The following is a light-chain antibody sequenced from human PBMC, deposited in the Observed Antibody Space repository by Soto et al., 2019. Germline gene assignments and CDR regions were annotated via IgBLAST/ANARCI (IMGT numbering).Light chain of an antibody. V-gene: IGKV1-5*01. CDR3: QLYNSYSPWT. Sequence: DSPLTSPLSTLFAPLEAKVPTISGAVQGIVSGLAGYQKKPGKAPKLLIYVPSSLESGVPSRFSGSGSGTEFTLTISSLQPDDFATYYCQLYNSYSPWTFGQGTKVQIK. CDR2: VPS. J-gene: IGKJ1*01. CDR1: QGIVSG.